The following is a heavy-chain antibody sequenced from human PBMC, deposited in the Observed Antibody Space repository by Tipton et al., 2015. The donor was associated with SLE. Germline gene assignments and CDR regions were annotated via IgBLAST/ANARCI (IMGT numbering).Heavy chain of an antibody. J-gene: IGHJ6*02. D-gene: IGHD2-15*01. V-gene: IGHV4-59*08. CDR2: IFYGRDT. CDR1: GASISSHY. CDR3: AAVAASRYYYGMDV. Sequence: TLSLTCTVSGASISSHYWNWIRQTPGEGLEWIGYIFYGRDTNYNPSLKSRVTISVDTSKNQFSLKLSSVTAADTAVYYCAAVAASRYYYGMDVWGQGTTVTVSS.